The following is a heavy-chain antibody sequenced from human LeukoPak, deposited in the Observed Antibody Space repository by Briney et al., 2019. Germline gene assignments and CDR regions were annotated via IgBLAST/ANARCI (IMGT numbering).Heavy chain of an antibody. J-gene: IGHJ4*02. CDR1: GGTFSSYA. CDR2: IIPIFGTA. D-gene: IGHD4-17*01. Sequence: SVKVSCKASGGTFSSYAISWVRQAPGQGFEWMGGIIPIFGTANYAQKFQGRVTITADESTSTAYMELSSLRSEDTAVYYCARLPDYGDYGDDYWGQGTPVTVSS. V-gene: IGHV1-69*13. CDR3: ARLPDYGDYGDDY.